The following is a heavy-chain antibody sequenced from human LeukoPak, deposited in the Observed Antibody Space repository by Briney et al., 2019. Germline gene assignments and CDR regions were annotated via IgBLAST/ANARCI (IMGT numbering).Heavy chain of an antibody. V-gene: IGHV4-59*10. D-gene: IGHD2-2*01. J-gene: IGHJ6*03. CDR3: ARDRTEGSCSSTSCYGTYFYYMDV. Sequence: PSETLSLTCAVYGGSFSGYYWSWIRQPPGNGLEWIGRIYTSASTNYNPSLKSRVTMSVDTSKNQFSLKLSSVTAADTAVYYCARDRTEGSCSSTSCYGTYFYYMDVWGKGTTVTVSS. CDR1: GGSFSGYY. CDR2: IYTSAST.